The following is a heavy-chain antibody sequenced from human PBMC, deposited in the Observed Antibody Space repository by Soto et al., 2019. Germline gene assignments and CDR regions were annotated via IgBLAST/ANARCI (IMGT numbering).Heavy chain of an antibody. CDR2: ISSSSSTI. CDR1: GFTFSSYS. Sequence: EVQLVESGGGLVQPGGSLRLSCAASGFTFSSYSMNWVRQAPGKGLEWVSYISSSSSTIYYADSVKGRFTISRDNAKNSLYLQINSLRDEDTAVYYCAREGEIQLWSQSLDYWGQGTLVTVSS. V-gene: IGHV3-48*02. J-gene: IGHJ4*02. CDR3: AREGEIQLWSQSLDY. D-gene: IGHD5-18*01.